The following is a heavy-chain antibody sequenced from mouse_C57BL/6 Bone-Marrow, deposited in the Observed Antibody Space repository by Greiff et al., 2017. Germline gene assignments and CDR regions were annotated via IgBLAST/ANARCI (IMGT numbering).Heavy chain of an antibody. CDR1: GYTFTSYG. CDR2: IYPRSGNT. V-gene: IGHV1-81*01. D-gene: IGHD1-1*01. CDR3: ARYYYGSSYAMDY. J-gene: IGHJ4*01. Sequence: VKVVESGAELARPGASVKLSCKASGYTFTSYGISWVKQRTGQGLEWIGEIYPRSGNTYYNEKFKGKATLTADKSSSTAYMELRSLTSEDSAVYFCARYYYGSSYAMDYWGQGTSVTVSS.